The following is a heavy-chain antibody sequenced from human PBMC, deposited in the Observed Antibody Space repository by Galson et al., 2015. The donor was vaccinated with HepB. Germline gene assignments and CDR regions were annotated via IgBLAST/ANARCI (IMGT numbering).Heavy chain of an antibody. Sequence: SLRLSCAASGFTFDDYGMSWVRQAPGKGLEWVSGINWNGGSTGYADSVKGRFTISRDNAKNSLYLQMNSLRAEDTALYHCARDGPERFSYYYGMDVWGQGTTVTVSS. V-gene: IGHV3-20*01. CDR1: GFTFDDYG. CDR3: ARDGPERFSYYYGMDV. D-gene: IGHD5-24*01. CDR2: INWNGGST. J-gene: IGHJ6*02.